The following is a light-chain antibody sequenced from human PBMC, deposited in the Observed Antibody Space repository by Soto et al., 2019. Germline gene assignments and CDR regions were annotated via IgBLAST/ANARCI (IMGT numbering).Light chain of an antibody. CDR1: SYNVGKNL. J-gene: IGLJ3*02. CDR3: AAWDDSLSAWV. CDR2: KNN. V-gene: IGLV1-47*01. Sequence: QSVLTQPPSSSGTHGQRVTISCSGGSYNVGKNLVYWYQQRPGTAPKLIIFKNNQRPSGVPDRFPGSNSGSSASLAISGLRSEDEADYFCAAWDDSLSAWVFGGGTKLTVL.